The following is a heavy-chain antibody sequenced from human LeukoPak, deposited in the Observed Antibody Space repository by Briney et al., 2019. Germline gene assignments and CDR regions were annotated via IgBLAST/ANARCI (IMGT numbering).Heavy chain of an antibody. CDR3: VRDGGVSGYDLLDY. Sequence: GGSLRLSCAASGYTFSNYWMTWVRQAPGKGLEGVAHINQGGSEEHYMDSVKARFTISRDNAKNSLSLKMNSLRAEDTAVYYCVRDGGVSGYDLLDYWGHGTLVTVSS. D-gene: IGHD5-12*01. V-gene: IGHV3-7*01. CDR2: INQGGSEE. CDR1: GYTFSNYW. J-gene: IGHJ4*01.